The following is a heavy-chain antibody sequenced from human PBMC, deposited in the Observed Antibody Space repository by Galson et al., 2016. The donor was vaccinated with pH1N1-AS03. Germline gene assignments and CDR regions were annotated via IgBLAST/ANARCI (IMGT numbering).Heavy chain of an antibody. D-gene: IGHD5-12*01. V-gene: IGHV3-23*01. Sequence: SLRLSCAASGFTFSSYAMSWVRQAPGKGLEWVSAISGSGGSTYYADSVKGRFIISRDNSKNTLHLQMNSLRAEDTAVYYCAKSKDMAATAGDYWGQGTLVTVSS. CDR1: GFTFSSYA. J-gene: IGHJ4*02. CDR2: ISGSGGST. CDR3: AKSKDMAATAGDY.